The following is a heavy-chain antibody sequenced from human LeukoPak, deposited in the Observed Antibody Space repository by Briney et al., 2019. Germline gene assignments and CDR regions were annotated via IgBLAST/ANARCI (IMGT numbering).Heavy chain of an antibody. Sequence: GGSLRLSCEASGFTFSSYSMNWVRQAPGKGLEWVSSISSSSYIYYADSVKGRFTISRDNAKNSLYLQMNSLRAEDTAVYYCARDLTGYFDYWGQGTLVTVSS. CDR2: ISSSSYI. J-gene: IGHJ4*02. D-gene: IGHD1-14*01. CDR1: GFTFSSYS. CDR3: ARDLTGYFDY. V-gene: IGHV3-21*01.